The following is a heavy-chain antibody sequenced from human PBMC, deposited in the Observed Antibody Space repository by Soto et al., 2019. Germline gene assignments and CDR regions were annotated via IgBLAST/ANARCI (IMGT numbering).Heavy chain of an antibody. CDR2: IYYSGST. V-gene: IGHV4-31*11. Sequence: PSETLSLTCAVSGGSISSGGYYWSWIRQHPGKGLEWIGYIYYSGSTYYNPSLKSRVTISVDTSKNQFSLKLSSVTAADTAVYYCARADFHFFDYWGQGTLVTVSS. D-gene: IGHD3-3*01. J-gene: IGHJ4*02. CDR3: ARADFHFFDY. CDR1: GGSISSGGYY.